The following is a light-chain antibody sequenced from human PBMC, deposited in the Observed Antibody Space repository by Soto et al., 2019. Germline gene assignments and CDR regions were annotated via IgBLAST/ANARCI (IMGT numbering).Light chain of an antibody. CDR3: QQYQNSPRT. CDR1: QSVGGSS. V-gene: IGKV3-20*01. CDR2: DTS. Sequence: ETVLTQSPGTLSLSPGERATVSCRASQSVGGSSLAWYQQRPGQAPRLLIYDTSKRATGIPDRFSGSGSGTDFTLTISRLEPEDFEVYYCQQYQNSPRTLGQGTKVDIK. J-gene: IGKJ1*01.